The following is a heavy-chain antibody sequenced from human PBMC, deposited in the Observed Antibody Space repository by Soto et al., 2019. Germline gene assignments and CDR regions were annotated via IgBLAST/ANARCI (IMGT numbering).Heavy chain of an antibody. V-gene: IGHV2-5*02. Sequence: QVTLEESGPTRVKPTQTLTLTCTFSGFSLATSGVGVGWVRQPPGKALERLALIYWDDDKRYSPSLRSRLTVTTXXFXNXXVSTMPHMDPVDTDDYYCAHRVGLQGNWNGGYFDFWGQGALVTVSS. CDR2: IYWDDDK. CDR3: AHRVGLQGNWNGGYFDF. J-gene: IGHJ4*02. D-gene: IGHD1-1*01. CDR1: GFSLATSGVG.